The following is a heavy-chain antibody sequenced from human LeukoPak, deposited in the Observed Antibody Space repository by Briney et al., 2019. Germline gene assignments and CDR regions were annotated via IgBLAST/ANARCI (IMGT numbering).Heavy chain of an antibody. D-gene: IGHD3-3*01. Sequence: GGSLRLSCTASGFSFNNNAMTWVRQVPAKGLEWVSSITTGGETTYYADSVKGRFTISRDNSENTLYLQMNSLRAEDTALYYCATDRGWRTSGYYLYYFEYWGQGTLVTYSS. CDR3: ATDRGWRTSGYYLYYFEY. V-gene: IGHV3-23*01. CDR2: ITTGGETT. CDR1: GFSFNNNA. J-gene: IGHJ4*02.